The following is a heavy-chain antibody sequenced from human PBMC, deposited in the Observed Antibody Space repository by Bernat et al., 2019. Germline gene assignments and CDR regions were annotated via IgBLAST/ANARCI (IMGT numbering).Heavy chain of an antibody. CDR1: GFSLSTSGVG. J-gene: IGHJ4*02. D-gene: IGHD3-10*01. CDR2: IYWDDDK. CDR3: AHRPGGGGSFDY. Sequence: QITLKESGPTLVKPTQTLTLTCTFSGFSLSTSGVGVGWIRQPPGKALEWLALIYWDDDKRYSPSLKSRLTITKDTSKNQLVLTMSNKDPVDTATYYSAHRPGGGGSFDYWGQGTLVTVSS. V-gene: IGHV2-5*02.